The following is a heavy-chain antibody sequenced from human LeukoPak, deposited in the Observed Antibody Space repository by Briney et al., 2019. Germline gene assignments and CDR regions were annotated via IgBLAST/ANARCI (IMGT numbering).Heavy chain of an antibody. J-gene: IGHJ6*02. CDR3: ARDSYSSSFYYYYGMDV. Sequence: SETLSLTCTVFGGSISSYYWSWIRQPPGKGLEWIGYIYYSGSTNYNPSLKSRVTISVDTSKNQFSLKLSSVTAADTAVYYCARDSYSSSFYYYYGMDVWGQGTTVTVSS. CDR1: GGSISSYY. V-gene: IGHV4-59*12. CDR2: IYYSGST. D-gene: IGHD6-6*01.